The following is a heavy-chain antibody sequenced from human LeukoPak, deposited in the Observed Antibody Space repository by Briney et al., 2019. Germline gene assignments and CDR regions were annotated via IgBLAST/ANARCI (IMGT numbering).Heavy chain of an antibody. CDR3: ARGWDLMSPWFDP. CDR2: IGTAGDT. V-gene: IGHV3-13*01. J-gene: IGHJ5*02. D-gene: IGHD1-26*01. CDR1: GFTFSSYD. Sequence: PGGSLRLSCAASGFTFSSYDMHWVRQATGKGLEWVSAIGTAGDTYYPGSVKGRFTISRENAKNSLYLQMNSLGAGDTAVYYCARGWDLMSPWFDPWGQGTLVTVSS.